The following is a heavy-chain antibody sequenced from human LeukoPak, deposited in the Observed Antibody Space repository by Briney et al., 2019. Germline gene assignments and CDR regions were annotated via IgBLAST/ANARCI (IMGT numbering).Heavy chain of an antibody. V-gene: IGHV3-23*01. J-gene: IGHJ4*02. CDR1: GFTFSSYA. CDR3: AKAGLRFLEWQIDY. Sequence: PGGSLRLSCAASGFTFSSYAMSWVRQAPGKGLEWVSAISGSGGSTYHADSVKGRFTISRDNSKNTLYLQMNSLRAEDTAVYYCAKAGLRFLEWQIDYWGQGTLVTVSS. D-gene: IGHD3-3*01. CDR2: ISGSGGST.